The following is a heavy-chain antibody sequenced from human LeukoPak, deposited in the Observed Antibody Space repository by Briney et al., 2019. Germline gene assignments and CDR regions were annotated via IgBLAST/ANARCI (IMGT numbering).Heavy chain of an antibody. D-gene: IGHD3-22*01. Sequence: GASVKVSCKVSRYTLTELSMHWVRQAPGKGLEWMGGFDPEHGETIYAQKFQGRVTMTEGTSTDTAYMELSSLRSEDTAVYYCATGRLYYDRRGYYENDAFDTWGQETMVTVSS. CDR3: ATGRLYYDRRGYYENDAFDT. CDR2: FDPEHGET. V-gene: IGHV1-24*01. J-gene: IGHJ3*02. CDR1: RYTLTELS.